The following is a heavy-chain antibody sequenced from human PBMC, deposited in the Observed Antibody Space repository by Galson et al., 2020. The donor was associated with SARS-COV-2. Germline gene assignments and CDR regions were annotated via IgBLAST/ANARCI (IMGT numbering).Heavy chain of an antibody. CDR1: GYTFTSHG. D-gene: IGHD5-12*01. CDR3: ARGSLYAGYDADYFGY. Sequence: ASVKVSCKASGYTFTSHGIIWVRQAPGQGLEWMGWISAYNGKTNYAQKFQGRVTLTTDTSTSTAYMELRSLRSDDTAVYFCARGSLYAGYDADYFGYWGQGTLVAVSS. CDR2: ISAYNGKT. V-gene: IGHV1-18*04. J-gene: IGHJ4*02.